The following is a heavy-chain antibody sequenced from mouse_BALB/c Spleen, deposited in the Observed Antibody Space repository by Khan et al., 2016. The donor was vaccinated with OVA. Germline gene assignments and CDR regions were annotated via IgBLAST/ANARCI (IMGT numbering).Heavy chain of an antibody. CDR3: ARAYYRYDERVAS. CDR2: ISDGGSFT. J-gene: IGHJ3*01. CDR1: GFTFSDYY. D-gene: IGHD2-14*01. V-gene: IGHV5-4*02. Sequence: EVELVESGGGLVKPGGSLKLSCAASGFTFSDYYMYWVRQTPEKRLEWVATISDGGSFTYYSDSVKGRFTISRDNAKNNLYLQMTSLKFEDSAMYYCARAYYRYDERVASWGQGTMVTVSA.